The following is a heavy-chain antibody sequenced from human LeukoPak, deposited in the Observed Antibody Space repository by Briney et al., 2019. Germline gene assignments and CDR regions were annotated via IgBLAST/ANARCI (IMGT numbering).Heavy chain of an antibody. CDR3: ARELMSGDSFELQWFDP. V-gene: IGHV1-69*13. CDR2: IIPIFGTA. Sequence: SVKVSCKASGGTFSSYAISWVRQAPGQGLEWMGVIIPIFGTANYAQKFQGRVTITADESTSTAYMGLSSLRSEDTAVYYCARELMSGDSFELQWFDPWGQGTLVTVSS. J-gene: IGHJ5*02. D-gene: IGHD1-26*01. CDR1: GGTFSSYA.